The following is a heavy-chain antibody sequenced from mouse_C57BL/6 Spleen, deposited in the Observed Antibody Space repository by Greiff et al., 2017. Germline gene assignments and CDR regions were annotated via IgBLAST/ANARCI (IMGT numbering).Heavy chain of an antibody. CDR3: TTVSIYYGNVYAMDY. V-gene: IGHV14-4*01. D-gene: IGHD2-1*01. CDR1: GFNIKDDY. J-gene: IGHJ4*01. CDR2: IDPENGDT. Sequence: EVQLQQSGAELVRPGASVKLSCTASGFNIKDDYLHWVKQRPEQGLEWIGWIDPENGDTEYASKFQGKATITADTSSNTAYLQLSSLTSEDTAVYYCTTVSIYYGNVYAMDYWGQGTSVTVSS.